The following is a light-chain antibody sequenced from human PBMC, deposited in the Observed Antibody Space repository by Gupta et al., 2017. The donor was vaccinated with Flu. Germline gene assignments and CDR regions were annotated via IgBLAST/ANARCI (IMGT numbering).Light chain of an antibody. V-gene: IGKV2-28*01. CDR2: LGS. CDR3: MQARQTPPT. Sequence: VMTPSPLSLPVTPGGQASISCRSRRSLLHSNGYNYLDWYLQKPGQSPQLLIYLGSNRASGVPDRFSGSGSGTDFTLNISRVEAEDVGVYYCMQARQTPPTFGGGTKVEIK. CDR1: RSLLHSNGYNY. J-gene: IGKJ4*01.